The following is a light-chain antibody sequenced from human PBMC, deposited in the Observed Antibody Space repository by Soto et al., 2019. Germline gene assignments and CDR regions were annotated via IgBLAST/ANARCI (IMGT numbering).Light chain of an antibody. V-gene: IGKV1-5*01. CDR1: ETIRSW. Sequence: DIQLTHSPSTLSASVGDRVTITCRASETIRSWLAWYQQKPGRVPKVLIYDASSLESGVPSRFSGSGFGTEFTLTITRLQPDDSATYCCQQYQSYSRTFGQGPKLDIK. J-gene: IGKJ1*01. CDR3: QQYQSYSRT. CDR2: DAS.